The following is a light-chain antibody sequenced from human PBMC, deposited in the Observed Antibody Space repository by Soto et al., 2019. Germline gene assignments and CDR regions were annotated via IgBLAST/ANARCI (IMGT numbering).Light chain of an antibody. J-gene: IGKJ5*01. CDR3: QQRGA. CDR2: DAS. V-gene: IGKV3-11*01. Sequence: EIVMTQSPATLSVSPGESAPLSCRASQSVSSYLAWYQQKPGQAPRLLIYDASNRATGIPARFSGSGSGTDFTLTISSLEPEDFAVYYCQQRGAFGQGTRLEIK. CDR1: QSVSSY.